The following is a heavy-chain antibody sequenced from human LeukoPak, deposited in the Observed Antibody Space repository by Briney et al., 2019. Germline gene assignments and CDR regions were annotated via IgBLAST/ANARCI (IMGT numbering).Heavy chain of an antibody. CDR3: ARVTGYMIEDYFDY. CDR1: GGSISSYY. CDR2: IYYTGST. D-gene: IGHD3-22*01. V-gene: IGHV4-59*01. Sequence: SETLSLTCTVSGGSISSYYWSWIRQPPGKGLEWIGFIYYTGSTNYNPSLKSRVTISVETSKNQFSLKLRSVTAADTAVYYCARVTGYMIEDYFDYWGQGTLVTVSS. J-gene: IGHJ4*02.